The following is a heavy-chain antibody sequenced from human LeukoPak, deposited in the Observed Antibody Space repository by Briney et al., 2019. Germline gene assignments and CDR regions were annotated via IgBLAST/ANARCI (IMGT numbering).Heavy chain of an antibody. CDR1: GASISRDTFS. CDR2: IDSSGTT. J-gene: IGHJ4*02. Sequence: SSETLSLTCTVSGASISRDTFSWGWIRQSPEKGLEWIGSIDSSGTTHYNSSLKSRVIISVDTSKNQVSLNLTSVTFADTAVYYCARHGYIQFWLYWGQGTQVIVSS. D-gene: IGHD5-18*01. V-gene: IGHV4-39*01. CDR3: ARHGYIQFWLY.